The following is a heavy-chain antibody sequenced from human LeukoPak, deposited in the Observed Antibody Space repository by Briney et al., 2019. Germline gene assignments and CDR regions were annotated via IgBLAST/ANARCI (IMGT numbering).Heavy chain of an antibody. Sequence: SETLSLTCAVYGGSFSGYYWSWIRQPPGKGLEWIGEINHSGSTNYNPSLKSRVTISVDTSKNQFSLKLSSVTAADTAVYYCASVRRGFGESPKYYAYYYMGVWGKGTTVTISS. CDR2: INHSGST. J-gene: IGHJ6*03. CDR3: ASVRRGFGESPKYYAYYYMGV. CDR1: GGSFSGYY. V-gene: IGHV4-34*01. D-gene: IGHD3-10*01.